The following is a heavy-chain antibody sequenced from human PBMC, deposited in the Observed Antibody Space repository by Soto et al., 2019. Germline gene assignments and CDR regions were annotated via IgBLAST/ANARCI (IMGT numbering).Heavy chain of an antibody. V-gene: IGHV3-33*06. Sequence: PGGSLRLSCEVSGFSLSGYGMHWVRQAPGKGLEWVAVIWYHGTTTNYADSVKGRFTISRDNSKNTLYLQMNSLSAEDTAVYYCAKVREGYYGSGSYPLDYCGQGTQVTVSS. CDR2: IWYHGTTT. D-gene: IGHD3-10*01. CDR1: GFSLSGYG. CDR3: AKVREGYYGSGSYPLDY. J-gene: IGHJ4*02.